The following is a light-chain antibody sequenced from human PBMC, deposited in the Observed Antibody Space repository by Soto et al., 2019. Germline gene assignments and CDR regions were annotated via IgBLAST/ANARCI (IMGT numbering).Light chain of an antibody. Sequence: DIQMTQSPSSLSASVGDRVTITCRASRYISNYLSWYQQKPGKAPKLLIYAASDLQRGVPSRFSGSGSGTDFALTISSLHPEDFATYFCQQSYSPTATFGLGNNVDIK. J-gene: IGKJ1*01. V-gene: IGKV1-39*01. CDR1: RYISNY. CDR2: AAS. CDR3: QQSYSPTAT.